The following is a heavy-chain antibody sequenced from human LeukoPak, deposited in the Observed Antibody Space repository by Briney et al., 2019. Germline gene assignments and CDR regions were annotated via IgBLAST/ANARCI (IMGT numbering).Heavy chain of an antibody. J-gene: IGHJ4*02. Sequence: GASVKVSCKASGYTFTGYYMHWVRQAPGQGLEWMGRINPNSGGTNYAQKFQGRVTMTRDTSISTAYMELSRLRSDDTAVYYCARVLGGSGSYWIEYYFDYWGQGTLVTDSS. CDR3: ARVLGGSGSYWIEYYFDY. CDR1: GYTFTGYY. CDR2: INPNSGGT. V-gene: IGHV1-2*06. D-gene: IGHD3-10*01.